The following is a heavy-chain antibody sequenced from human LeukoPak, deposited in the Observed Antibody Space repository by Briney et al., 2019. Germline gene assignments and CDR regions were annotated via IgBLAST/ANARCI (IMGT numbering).Heavy chain of an antibody. CDR3: ARVKGREGSTVIIDY. V-gene: IGHV4-61*01. CDR2: ISYSGSI. Sequence: SETLSLTCTVSGGSVSSGSYYWSWIRQPPGKGLEWIGYISYSGSINYNPSLKSRVTMSVDTSKNQFSLKLSSVTAADTAVYYCARVKGREGSTVIIDYWGQGTLVTVSS. D-gene: IGHD3-10*01. CDR1: GGSVSSGSYY. J-gene: IGHJ4*02.